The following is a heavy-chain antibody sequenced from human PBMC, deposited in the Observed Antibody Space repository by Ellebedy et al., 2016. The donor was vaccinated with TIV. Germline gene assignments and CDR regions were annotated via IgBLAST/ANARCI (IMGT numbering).Heavy chain of an antibody. CDR2: IWFDGSNK. CDR3: ARDRDRAFDI. Sequence: GGSLRLXXAASGFTFSSYGMHWVRQAPGKGLEWVAIIWFDGSNKYYADSLKGRFSISRDNSKNTLYLQMDSLRAEDTAVYYYARDRDRAFDIWGQGTMVTVSS. CDR1: GFTFSSYG. V-gene: IGHV3-33*01. J-gene: IGHJ3*02.